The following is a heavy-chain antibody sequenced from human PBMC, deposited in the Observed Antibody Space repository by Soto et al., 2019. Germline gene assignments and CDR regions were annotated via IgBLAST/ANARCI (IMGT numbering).Heavy chain of an antibody. V-gene: IGHV3-7*01. CDR1: GFRFSSYW. Sequence: EVQVVESGGGLVQPGGSLRLSCAASGFRFSSYWMSWVRQAPGKGLEWVASIKEDASEKYYVDSVKGRFTISRDNAKNSLYLQMNSLRAEDPAVYYCARDGHWGQGTLVTVSS. CDR3: ARDGH. J-gene: IGHJ4*02. CDR2: IKEDASEK.